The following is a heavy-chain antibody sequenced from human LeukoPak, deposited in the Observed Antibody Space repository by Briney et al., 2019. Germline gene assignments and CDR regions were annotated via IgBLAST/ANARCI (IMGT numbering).Heavy chain of an antibody. CDR3: ARDLVSGYGDYALRGMAFAI. J-gene: IGHJ3*02. V-gene: IGHV4-31*03. Sequence: SQTLPLTCTVSGGSISSGGYYWSWIRQHPGKGLEWIVYIYYSGSTYYNPSLKSRVTISVDTSKNQFSLKLGSVTAADTAVYYCARDLVSGYGDYALRGMAFAIWSQGTMVTVSS. D-gene: IGHD4-17*01. CDR1: GGSISSGGYY. CDR2: IYYSGST.